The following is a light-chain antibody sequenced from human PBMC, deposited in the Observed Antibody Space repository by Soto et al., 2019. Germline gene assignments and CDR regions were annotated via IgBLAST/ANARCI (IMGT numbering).Light chain of an antibody. J-gene: IGKJ5*01. V-gene: IGKV3-11*01. CDR3: QQRYRLPPIT. CDR2: QTS. Sequence: EIVATRSPATLCFYPSDRVTLSCTVCQYINTRLAWYQHRPGQAPRLLIYQTSIRAAGIPARFSASGSGTDFTLTISSLEPEDFAVYYCQQRYRLPPITLAQGARLDIK. CDR1: QYINTR.